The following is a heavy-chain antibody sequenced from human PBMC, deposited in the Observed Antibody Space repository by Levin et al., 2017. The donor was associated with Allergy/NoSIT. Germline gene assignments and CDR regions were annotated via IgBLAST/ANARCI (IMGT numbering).Heavy chain of an antibody. D-gene: IGHD6-13*01. CDR3: STAWLLHSSSWYGGY. CDR2: IKSKTDGGTA. V-gene: IGHV3-15*01. J-gene: IGHJ4*02. CDR1: GFSFSNAW. Sequence: GGSLRLSCAASGFSFSNAWMSWARQAPGKGLEWVGRIKSKTDGGTADYAAPVKGRFTISRDDSKNTLYLQMDSLKSEDTAVYYCSTAWLLHSSSWYGGYWGQGTLVTVAS.